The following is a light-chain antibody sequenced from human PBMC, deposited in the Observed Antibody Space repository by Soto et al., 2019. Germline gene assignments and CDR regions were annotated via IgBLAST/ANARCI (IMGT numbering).Light chain of an antibody. CDR2: AAS. J-gene: IGKJ4*01. CDR1: QGISSY. Sequence: DIQLTQSPSFLSASVGDRVTITCRASQGISSYLAWYQQKPGKAPKLLIYAASTLQSGVPSRFSGSGSGTEFTLTISSLQPEDFANDFCQQLNSYPPKLTFGGGTKVEIK. V-gene: IGKV1-9*01. CDR3: QQLNSYPPKLT.